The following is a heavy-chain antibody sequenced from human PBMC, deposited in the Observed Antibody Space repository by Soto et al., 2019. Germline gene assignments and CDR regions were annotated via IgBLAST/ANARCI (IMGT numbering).Heavy chain of an antibody. V-gene: IGHV4-34*01. D-gene: IGHD3-22*01. J-gene: IGHJ3*02. CDR2: INHSGST. Sequence: SETLSLTCAVYGGSFSGYYWSWIRQPPGKGLEWIGEINHSGSTNYNPSLKSRVTISVDTSKNQFSLKLSSVTAADTAVYYCARETMRAFDIWGQGTMVTVS. CDR1: GGSFSGYY. CDR3: ARETMRAFDI.